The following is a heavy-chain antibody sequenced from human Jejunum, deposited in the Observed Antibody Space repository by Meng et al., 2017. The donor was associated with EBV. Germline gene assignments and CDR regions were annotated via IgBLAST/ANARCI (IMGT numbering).Heavy chain of an antibody. J-gene: IGHJ4*02. V-gene: IGHV4-4*02. CDR2: IYHGGGT. CDR1: GGTISDNDW. CDR3: AGNGYYALEY. D-gene: IGHD3-22*01. Sequence: QVQLVACGPRPETPSGTLSLTCVGSGGTISDNDWWSWVRQPPGKGLEWLGEIYHGGGTNYNPSLESRVTISVDKSKNQFSLKLNSVTVADTAVYYCAGNGYYALEYWGPGILVTVSS.